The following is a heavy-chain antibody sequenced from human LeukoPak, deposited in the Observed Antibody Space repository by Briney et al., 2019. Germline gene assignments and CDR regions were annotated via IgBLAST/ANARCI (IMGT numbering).Heavy chain of an antibody. CDR1: GFTFNSYS. CDR3: ARSAAGTYY. CDR2: ISSSSSYK. D-gene: IGHD1-1*01. V-gene: IGHV3-21*01. Sequence: PGGSLRLSCVASGFTFNSYSMNWLRPAPRNGLEWVSSISSSSSYKYYTDSVKGRFTISRDNAKNSLYLQMNSLRAEDTAVYYCARSAAGTYYWGQGTLVTVSS. J-gene: IGHJ4*02.